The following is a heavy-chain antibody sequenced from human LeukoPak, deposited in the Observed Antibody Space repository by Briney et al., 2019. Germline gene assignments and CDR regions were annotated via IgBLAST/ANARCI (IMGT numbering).Heavy chain of an antibody. CDR2: SWNSGSI. D-gene: IGHD3-16*01. J-gene: IGHJ4*02. V-gene: IGHV3-9*01. CDR3: AKAWGSYSKYYFDY. Sequence: SWNSGSIGYADSVKGRFTISRDNAKNSLYLQMNSLRAEDTALYYCAKAWGSYSKYYFDYWGQGTLVTVSS.